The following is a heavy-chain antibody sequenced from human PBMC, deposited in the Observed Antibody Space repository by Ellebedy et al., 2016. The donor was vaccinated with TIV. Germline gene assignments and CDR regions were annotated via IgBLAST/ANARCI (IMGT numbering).Heavy chain of an antibody. Sequence: GGSLRLSXVGSSFTFSNSWMDWVRQAPGKGLEWVGRIRRIVDGGTIDYAAPVKDRFTISRDDSKNTLYLQMNSLKTEDTALYYCTTDFSNWGQGTLVTVSS. CDR2: IRRIVDGGTI. J-gene: IGHJ4*02. V-gene: IGHV3-15*07. CDR3: TTDFSN. D-gene: IGHD3-3*01. CDR1: SFTFSNSW.